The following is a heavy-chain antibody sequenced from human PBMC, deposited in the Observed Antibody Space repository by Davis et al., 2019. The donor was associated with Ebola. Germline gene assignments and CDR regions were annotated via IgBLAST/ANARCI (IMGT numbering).Heavy chain of an antibody. D-gene: IGHD3-9*01. V-gene: IGHV1-2*04. CDR2: INPNSGGT. J-gene: IGHJ4*02. CDR3: AILTPLTGYPDFDY. CDR1: GYTFTGYY. Sequence: ASVKVSCQASGYTFTGYYMHWVRQAPGQGLEWMGWINPNSGGTNYAQKFQGWVTMTRDTSISTAYMELSRLRSDDTAVYYCAILTPLTGYPDFDYWGQGTLVTVSS.